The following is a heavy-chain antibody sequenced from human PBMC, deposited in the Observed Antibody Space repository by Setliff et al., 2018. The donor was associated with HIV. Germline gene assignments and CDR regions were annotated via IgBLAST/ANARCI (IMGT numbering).Heavy chain of an antibody. V-gene: IGHV4-34*01. Sequence: SETLSLTCAVYGGPFNLHTWNWVRQSPGKGLEWIGEISHTGRSNYSPSLGSRLTMSVDTSRNWFSLRVTSVTAADTAVYFCARGQKVSPGPPMHYMDVWGKGTSVTVSS. CDR1: GGPFNLHT. CDR2: ISHTGRS. CDR3: ARGQKVSPGPPMHYMDV. J-gene: IGHJ6*03.